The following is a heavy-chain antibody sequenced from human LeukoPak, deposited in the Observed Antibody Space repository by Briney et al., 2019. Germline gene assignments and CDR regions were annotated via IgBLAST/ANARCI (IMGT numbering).Heavy chain of an antibody. V-gene: IGHV4-38-2*02. CDR3: ARDDRSLTNRFDP. D-gene: IGHD2-8*01. J-gene: IGHJ5*02. CDR2: FFQYGGT. Sequence: SETLSLTCSVSGFSITTGYYWAWIRQSPGKGLEWIGSFFQYGGTYYNPSLKSRVTISVDKSKNDFSLTLKSVTAADTAVYFCARDDRSLTNRFDPWGQGTLVTVSS. CDR1: GFSITTGYY.